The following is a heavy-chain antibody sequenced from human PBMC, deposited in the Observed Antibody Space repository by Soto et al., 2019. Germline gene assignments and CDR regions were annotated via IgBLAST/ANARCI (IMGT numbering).Heavy chain of an antibody. CDR2: ISYDGSNK. CDR1: GFTFSSYG. V-gene: IGHV3-30*18. D-gene: IGHD6-13*01. J-gene: IGHJ4*02. CDR3: AKSPLIAAAVNDY. Sequence: QVQLVESGGGVVQPGRSLRLSCAASGFTFSSYGMHWVRQAPGKGLEWVAVISYDGSNKYYADSVKGRFTISRDNSKNTLYLQMNSLRAEDTAVYYCAKSPLIAAAVNDYWGQGTLVTVSS.